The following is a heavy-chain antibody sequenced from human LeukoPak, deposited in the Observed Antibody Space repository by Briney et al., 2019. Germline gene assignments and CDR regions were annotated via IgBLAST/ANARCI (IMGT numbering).Heavy chain of an antibody. V-gene: IGHV4-59*01. CDR1: GGSLSSYY. CDR2: IYYSGST. D-gene: IGHD3-3*01. Sequence: PSETLSLTCTVSGGSLSSYYLSWVRQPPGKGLEWIGYIYYSGSTNYNPSLKSRVTISVDTSKNQFSLKLSSVTAADTVVYYCARVRYDFWSGYFYFDYWGQGTLVTVSS. J-gene: IGHJ4*02. CDR3: ARVRYDFWSGYFYFDY.